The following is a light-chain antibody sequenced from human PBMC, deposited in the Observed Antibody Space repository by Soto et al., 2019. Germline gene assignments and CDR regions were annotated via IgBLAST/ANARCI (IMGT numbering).Light chain of an antibody. CDR3: QQYNSYLWT. Sequence: DIQMTQSPSTLSASVGDRVTITCRASQSISSWLAWYQQKPGKAPKLLIYDASSLESGVPSRFSGSGSGTEFTLTISSPQPDDFATYYCQQYNSYLWTFGQGTKVDI. CDR2: DAS. J-gene: IGKJ1*01. CDR1: QSISSW. V-gene: IGKV1-5*01.